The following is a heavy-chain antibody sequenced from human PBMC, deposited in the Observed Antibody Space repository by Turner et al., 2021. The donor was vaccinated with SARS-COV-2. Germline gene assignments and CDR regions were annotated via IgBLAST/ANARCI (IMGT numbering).Heavy chain of an antibody. Sequence: QGQPGESGGHVVPPGRALLPPFAASGFTFSTYGRHWVRQAPGKGLEGVAVISYDGNNRYYADSVKCRFTIARDNSKNTLYLQMNSLRAEDTAVYYCAKTSSGSYFDAFDIWGQGTMVTVSS. D-gene: IGHD1-26*01. CDR3: AKTSSGSYFDAFDI. CDR2: ISYDGNNR. J-gene: IGHJ3*02. V-gene: IGHV3-30*18. CDR1: GFTFSTYG.